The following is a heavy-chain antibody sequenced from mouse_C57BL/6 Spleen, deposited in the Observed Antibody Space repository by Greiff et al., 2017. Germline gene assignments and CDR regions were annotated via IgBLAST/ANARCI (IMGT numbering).Heavy chain of an antibody. CDR2: IDPSDSYT. J-gene: IGHJ4*01. D-gene: IGHD2-4*01. CDR1: GYTFTSYW. Sequence: VKLQQPGAELVMPGASVKLSCKASGYTFTSYWMHWVKQRPGQGLEWIGEIDPSDSYTTYNQKFKGKYTLTVDNSSSTSYMQLNILTSEVSAVYYWARRAYYDYDDYAMAYWGQGTSVTVSS. V-gene: IGHV1-69*01. CDR3: ARRAYYDYDDYAMAY.